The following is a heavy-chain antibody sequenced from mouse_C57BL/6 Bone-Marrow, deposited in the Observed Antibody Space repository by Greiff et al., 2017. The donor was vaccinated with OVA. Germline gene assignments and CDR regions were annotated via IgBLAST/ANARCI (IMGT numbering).Heavy chain of an antibody. Sequence: EVQLQQSGPSLVRPSQTLSLTCTATGFSINSYCYWIWIRQFPGNNLEYIGYTFYSGITYYNPSLESRTYITRDTSKNQFSLKLSSVTTKDTATYDCARDQNGARYFDVWGTGTTVTVSS. CDR1: GFSINSYCY. V-gene: IGHV3-3*01. CDR3: ARDQNGARYFDV. D-gene: IGHD1-1*01. CDR2: TFYSGIT. J-gene: IGHJ1*03.